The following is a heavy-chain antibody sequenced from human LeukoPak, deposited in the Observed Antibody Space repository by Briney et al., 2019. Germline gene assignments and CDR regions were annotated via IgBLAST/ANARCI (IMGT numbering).Heavy chain of an antibody. Sequence: PSETLSLTCTVSGGSISSYYWSWIRQPPGKGLEWIGYIYYSGSTNYNPSLKSRVTISVDTSKNQFSLKLSSVTAADTAVYYCALMGLGSGVDYWGQGTLVTVSS. CDR3: ALMGLGSGVDY. D-gene: IGHD2-15*01. V-gene: IGHV4-59*08. CDR2: IYYSGST. CDR1: GGSISSYY. J-gene: IGHJ4*02.